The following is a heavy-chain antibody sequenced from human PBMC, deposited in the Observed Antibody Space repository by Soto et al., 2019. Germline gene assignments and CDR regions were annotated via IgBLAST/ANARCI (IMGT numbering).Heavy chain of an antibody. D-gene: IGHD1-1*01. CDR2: IYYSGST. CDR1: GGSSRNDDYY. Sequence: SETLSLSCTISGGSSRNDDYYWSWIRQPPGKGLEWIGYIYYSGSTNSNPSLKSRVTQSVDTSKKQFSLTLRSVTAADTAVYYCARARYAYFDYWGQGTLVTVSS. J-gene: IGHJ4*02. V-gene: IGHV4-30-4*01. CDR3: ARARYAYFDY.